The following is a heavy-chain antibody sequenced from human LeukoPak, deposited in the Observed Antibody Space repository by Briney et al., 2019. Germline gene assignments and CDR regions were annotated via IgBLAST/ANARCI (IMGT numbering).Heavy chain of an antibody. V-gene: IGHV4-59*01. CDR2: VYYSGST. CDR1: GGSLSGYY. CDR3: VYGPNHFYFDQ. Sequence: SETLSLTCTVPGGSLSGYYYTWIRQTPGKDLEWIGYVYYSGSTNYIPSLKSRVTISLDTSMKQFSLNLRSVTDADAAVYFCVYGPNHFYFDQWGQGTLVTVSS. J-gene: IGHJ4*02. D-gene: IGHD3-16*01.